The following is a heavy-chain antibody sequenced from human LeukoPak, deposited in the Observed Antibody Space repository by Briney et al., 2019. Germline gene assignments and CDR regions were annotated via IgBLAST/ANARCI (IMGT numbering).Heavy chain of an antibody. V-gene: IGHV3-74*01. J-gene: IGHJ4*02. CDR2: INSDGSST. CDR3: ARDWDSSGWFLVY. CDR1: GFTFSSYW. Sequence: GGSLRLSCAASGFTFSSYWMHWVRQAPGKGLVWVSRINSDGSSTSYADSVKGRFTISRDNSKNTLYLQMNSLRAEDTAVYYCARDWDSSGWFLVYWGQGTLVTVSS. D-gene: IGHD6-19*01.